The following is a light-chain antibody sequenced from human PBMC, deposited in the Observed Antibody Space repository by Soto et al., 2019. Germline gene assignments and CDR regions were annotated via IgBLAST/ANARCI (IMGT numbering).Light chain of an antibody. CDR3: QQYNAYPWT. Sequence: DIQMTQSPSSLSASVGDRVTITCRASQSISSWLAWYQQKPGKAPKLLIYDASSLESGVPSNFSGSGSGTECSLTISSLQPEDFATYYCQQYNAYPWTLGQGTKVDIK. J-gene: IGKJ1*01. V-gene: IGKV1-5*01. CDR2: DAS. CDR1: QSISSW.